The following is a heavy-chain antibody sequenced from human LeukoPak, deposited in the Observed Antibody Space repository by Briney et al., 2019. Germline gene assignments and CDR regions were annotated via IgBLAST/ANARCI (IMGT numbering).Heavy chain of an antibody. CDR3: AADGGDYYYDSSGYPYY. CDR2: IRYDGSNK. J-gene: IGHJ4*02. CDR1: GFTFSSYG. D-gene: IGHD3-22*01. Sequence: PGGSLRLSCAASGFTFSSYGMHWVRQAPGKGLGGVAFIRYDGSNKYYADSVKGRFTISRDNSKNTCYLQMNSLRAEDTAVYDCAADGGDYYYDSSGYPYYWGRGTLVTVSS. V-gene: IGHV3-30*02.